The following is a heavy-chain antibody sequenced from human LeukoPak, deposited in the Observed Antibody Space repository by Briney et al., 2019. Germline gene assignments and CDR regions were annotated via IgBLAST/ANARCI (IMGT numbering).Heavy chain of an antibody. Sequence: SETLSLTCAVSGYYISSGHYGGWIRQPPGQGLEGIGSFYGRGSTYYNPFLKSRVTISVDTSKNQFSLKLSSVTAADTAVYYCARLIVGATRYFDYWGQGTLVTVSS. J-gene: IGHJ4*02. V-gene: IGHV4-38-2*01. CDR1: GYYISSGHY. CDR3: ARLIVGATRYFDY. CDR2: FYGRGST. D-gene: IGHD1-26*01.